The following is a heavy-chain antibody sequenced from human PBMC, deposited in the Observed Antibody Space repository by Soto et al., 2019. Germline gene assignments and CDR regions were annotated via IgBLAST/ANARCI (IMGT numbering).Heavy chain of an antibody. Sequence: QVQLVQSGAEVKKPGASVKVSCKASGYTFTHYYIHWVRQAPGQGLECMGIINPNGGSTTYAQKFRAGLTMTRDTSTSTVYTELSSRRSEDSAVYYCATSVNSAMAFDYWGQETLVTVSS. CDR1: GYTFTHYY. CDR3: ATSVNSAMAFDY. J-gene: IGHJ4*02. D-gene: IGHD5-18*01. V-gene: IGHV1-46*01. CDR2: INPNGGST.